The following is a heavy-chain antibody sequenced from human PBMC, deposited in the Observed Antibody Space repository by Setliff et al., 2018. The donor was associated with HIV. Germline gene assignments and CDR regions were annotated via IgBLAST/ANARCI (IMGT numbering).Heavy chain of an antibody. CDR3: ARNPEMAALNYFYYYMDV. CDR1: GGNFRSYG. Sequence: VASVKVSCKASGGNFRSYGISWVRQAPGQGLEWMGGIIPMSGVPKYAQKLQGRVTITADKSTSTAYMELSSLRSEDTAVYYCARNPEMAALNYFYYYMDVWGKGTTVTVSS. V-gene: IGHV1-69*10. CDR2: IIPMSGVP. J-gene: IGHJ6*03. D-gene: IGHD6-19*01.